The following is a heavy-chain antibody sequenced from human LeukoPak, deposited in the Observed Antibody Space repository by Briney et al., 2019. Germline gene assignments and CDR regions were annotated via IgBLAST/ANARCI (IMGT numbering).Heavy chain of an antibody. J-gene: IGHJ4*02. CDR2: ITGSSAST. Sequence: GGSLRLSCAASGFTFSNHGMHWVRQAPGKGLEWVSSITGSSASTYYADSVKGRFTISRDNSKNTLYLQMNSLRAEDMAVYFCAKLDYYDTHWGQGTLVTVSS. CDR1: GFTFSNHG. D-gene: IGHD3-22*01. CDR3: AKLDYYDTH. V-gene: IGHV3-23*01.